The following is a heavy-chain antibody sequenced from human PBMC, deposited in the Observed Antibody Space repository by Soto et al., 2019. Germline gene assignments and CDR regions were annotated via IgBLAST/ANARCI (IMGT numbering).Heavy chain of an antibody. D-gene: IGHD6-13*01. Sequence: GGSLRLSCAASGFTFRSYAMNWVRQTQEKGLEWVSSISSTRTYTHYAGSVKGRFTISRDNANNSLFLQMNSLRAEDTAIYYCARDLAPAGNYWGQGALVTVSS. CDR1: GFTFRSYA. J-gene: IGHJ4*02. V-gene: IGHV3-21*01. CDR3: ARDLAPAGNY. CDR2: ISSTRTYT.